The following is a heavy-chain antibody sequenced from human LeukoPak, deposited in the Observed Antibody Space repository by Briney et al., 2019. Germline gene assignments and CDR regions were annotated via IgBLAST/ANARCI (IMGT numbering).Heavy chain of an antibody. CDR3: ARSSIDRDGYNTDFDY. Sequence: GGSLRLSCAASGFTFSSYAMSWVRQAPGKGLEWVSAISGSGGSTYYADSVKGRFTISRDNAKNTLYLQMNSLRAEDTAVYYCARSSIDRDGYNTDFDYWGQGTLVTVSS. V-gene: IGHV3-23*01. CDR1: GFTFSSYA. J-gene: IGHJ4*02. D-gene: IGHD5-24*01. CDR2: ISGSGGST.